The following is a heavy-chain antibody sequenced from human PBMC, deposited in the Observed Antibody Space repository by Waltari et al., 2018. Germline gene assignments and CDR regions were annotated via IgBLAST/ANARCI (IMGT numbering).Heavy chain of an antibody. CDR2: INAGNGNT. CDR1: GYTFTSYA. V-gene: IGHV1-3*01. CDR3: ARDREVYDFWNHFDY. D-gene: IGHD3-3*01. J-gene: IGHJ4*02. Sequence: QVQLVQSGAEVKKPGASVKVSCKASGYTFTSYAMHWVRQAPGQRLEWMGWINAGNGNTKYSQKFQGRVTITRDTSASTAYMELSSLRSEDTAVHYCARDREVYDFWNHFDYWGQGTLVTVSS.